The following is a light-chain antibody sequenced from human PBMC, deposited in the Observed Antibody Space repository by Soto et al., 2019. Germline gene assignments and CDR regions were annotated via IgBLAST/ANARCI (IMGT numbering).Light chain of an antibody. J-gene: IGLJ3*02. CDR3: VTWDDSRRWV. Sequence: QSVLTQPPSSSGTPGQRVTISCSGSSSNIGSNTVSWYQRLPGTAPKLLIYSDNQRPSGVPDRFAGSKSGTSASLAISGLQSEDEADYYCVTWDDSRRWVFGGGTKLTVL. CDR2: SDN. V-gene: IGLV1-44*01. CDR1: SSNIGSNT.